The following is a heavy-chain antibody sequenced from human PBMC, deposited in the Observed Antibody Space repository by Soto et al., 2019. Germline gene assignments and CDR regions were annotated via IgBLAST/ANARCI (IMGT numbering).Heavy chain of an antibody. CDR2: INDSGNI. V-gene: IGHV4-34*01. Sequence: QMQLQQWGAGLLKPSETLSLTCAVYGGSFSGYQWSWIRQTPGKGLEWIGEINDSGNINYNPSLKSRVTILLDTPTKQISLKLSSVTAADSAVYYCARGLILWFGELSRRGGYYYYMDVWGKGNTVTVSS. D-gene: IGHD3-10*01. CDR1: GGSFSGYQ. CDR3: ARGLILWFGELSRRGGYYYYMDV. J-gene: IGHJ6*03.